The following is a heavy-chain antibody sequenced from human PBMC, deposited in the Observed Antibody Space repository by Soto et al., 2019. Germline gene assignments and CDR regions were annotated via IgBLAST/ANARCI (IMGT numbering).Heavy chain of an antibody. J-gene: IGHJ6*03. Sequence: GGSRLSCAASGFTFSSYSMNWVRQAPGKGLEWVSYISSSSSTIYYADSVKGRFTISRDNAKNSLYLQMKSLRAEDTAVYYCASFSLRVGLLGSPVRSGLSRYYMDVWGKGTTVTVSS. CDR2: ISSSSSTI. CDR3: ASFSLRVGLLGSPVRSGLSRYYMDV. V-gene: IGHV3-48*01. D-gene: IGHD2-15*01. CDR1: GFTFSSYS.